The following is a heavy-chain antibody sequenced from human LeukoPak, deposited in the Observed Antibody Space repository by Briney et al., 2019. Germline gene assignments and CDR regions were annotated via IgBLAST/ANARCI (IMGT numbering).Heavy chain of an antibody. CDR1: GGTFTSYA. CDR3: ARQTYYDFWSGYQNLDY. J-gene: IGHJ4*02. CDR2: IIPIFGTA. Sequence: ASVKVSCKASGGTFTSYAISWVRQAPGQGLEWMGGIIPIFGTANYAQKFQGRVTITADESTSTAYMELSSLRSEDTAVYYCARQTYYDFWSGYQNLDYWGQGTLVTVSS. D-gene: IGHD3-3*01. V-gene: IGHV1-69*13.